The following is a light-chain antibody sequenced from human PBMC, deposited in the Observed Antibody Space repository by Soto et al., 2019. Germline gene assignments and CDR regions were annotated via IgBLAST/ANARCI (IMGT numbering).Light chain of an antibody. J-gene: IGKJ1*01. Sequence: DIVLTQSPGTLSLSPGQRATLSCRASQSVSSNLAWYQQKPGQAPRLLIYGASTRATGVPARFSGSGSGTEFTLTISSLQSEDFAVYYCQQYNNWPWTLGQGTKVDIK. CDR1: QSVSSN. CDR2: GAS. CDR3: QQYNNWPWT. V-gene: IGKV3-15*01.